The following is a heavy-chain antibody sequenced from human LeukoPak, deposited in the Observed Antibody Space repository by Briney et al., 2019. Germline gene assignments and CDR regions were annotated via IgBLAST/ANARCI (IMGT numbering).Heavy chain of an antibody. CDR2: ISGSGGST. J-gene: IGHJ4*02. Sequence: GGSLRLSCAASGFTFSSYAMSWVRQAPGKGLEWVSAISGSGGSTYYADSVKGRFSISRDNSKNTLYLQMNSLRAEDTAVYYCAKYGGVVPVFDYWGQGTLVTVSS. D-gene: IGHD2-2*01. CDR3: AKYGGVVPVFDY. V-gene: IGHV3-23*01. CDR1: GFTFSSYA.